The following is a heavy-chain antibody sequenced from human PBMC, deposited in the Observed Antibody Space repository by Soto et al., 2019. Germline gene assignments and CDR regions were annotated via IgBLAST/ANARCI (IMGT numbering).Heavy chain of an antibody. CDR3: ARNGTYRPSLRQYYVMDA. Sequence: ASVKVSCKASVGPFDNFIMNWVRQTPGRGLEWMGGIVPMLGTPTYAEKFKGWVTISATRSTSTMDMGVTSLRCEDTAIYYCARNGTYRPSLRQYYVMDAWGQGTTVTVSA. J-gene: IGHJ6*01. CDR1: VGPFDNFI. CDR2: IVPMLGTP. D-gene: IGHD1-7*01. V-gene: IGHV1-69*08.